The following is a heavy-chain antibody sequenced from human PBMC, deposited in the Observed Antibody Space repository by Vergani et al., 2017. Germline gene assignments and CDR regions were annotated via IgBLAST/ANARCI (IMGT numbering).Heavy chain of an antibody. D-gene: IGHD6-19*01. CDR3: ARDFGPPTSGWSTRLDY. Sequence: QVQLVESGGGVVQPGRSLRLSCAASGFTFSSYAMHWVRQAPGKGLEWVAVISYDGSNKYYADSVKGRFTISRDNSNNTLYLQMNSLRAEDTAVYYCARDFGPPTSGWSTRLDYWGQGTLVTVSS. CDR1: GFTFSSYA. J-gene: IGHJ4*02. CDR2: ISYDGSNK. V-gene: IGHV3-30*01.